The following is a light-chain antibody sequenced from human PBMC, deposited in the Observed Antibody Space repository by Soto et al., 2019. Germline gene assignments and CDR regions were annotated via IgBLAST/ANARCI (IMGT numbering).Light chain of an antibody. CDR1: SSDVGGYNY. CDR3: SSYAGSYTLI. V-gene: IGLV2-11*01. Sequence: QSALTQPRSVSGSPGQSVTISCTGTSSDVGGYNYVSWYQHHPGKAPKLIIYDVTKRPSGVPDRFSGSKSGNTASLTISGLKAEDEADYYCSSYAGSYTLIFGGGTKLTVL. J-gene: IGLJ2*01. CDR2: DVT.